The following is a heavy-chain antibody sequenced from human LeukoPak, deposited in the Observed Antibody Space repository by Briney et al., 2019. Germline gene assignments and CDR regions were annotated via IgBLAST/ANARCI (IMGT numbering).Heavy chain of an antibody. CDR2: MNPNSGNT. J-gene: IGHJ4*02. V-gene: IGHV1-8*02. CDR3: ARSNSYDSSGYYNPFDY. Sequence: ASVKVSCKASGGTFSSYAINWVRQATGQGLEWMGWMNPNSGNTGYAQKFQGRVTMTRNTSISTAYMELSSLRSEDTAVYYCARSNSYDSSGYYNPFDYWGQGTLVTVSS. D-gene: IGHD3-22*01. CDR1: GGTFSSYA.